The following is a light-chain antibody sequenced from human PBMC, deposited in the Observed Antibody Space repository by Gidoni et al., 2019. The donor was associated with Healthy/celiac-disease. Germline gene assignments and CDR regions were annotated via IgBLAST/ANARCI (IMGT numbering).Light chain of an antibody. CDR2: AAS. Sequence: DIQMTQSPSSLSATVGDRVTITCRASQSISNYLNWYQQKTRKAPKLLIYAASSLQSGVPSRFSGSGSGTDFTITISSLQPEDFATYYCQQSYRTPQTFGQGTKLEIK. V-gene: IGKV1-39*01. CDR3: QQSYRTPQT. J-gene: IGKJ2*01. CDR1: QSISNY.